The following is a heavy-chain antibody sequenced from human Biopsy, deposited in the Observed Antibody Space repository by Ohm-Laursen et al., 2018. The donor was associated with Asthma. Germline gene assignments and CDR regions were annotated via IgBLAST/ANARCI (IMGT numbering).Heavy chain of an antibody. Sequence: SLRLSCSASGFVFRSHAMHWVRQAPGKGLEWVAVVSYDGGVVHYADSMKGRFTISRGNAKSTLYLQMNRLRTDDTAVYFCAKRRGYSDLTDFDHWGQGTLVTVSS. CDR1: GFVFRSHA. V-gene: IGHV3-30*18. CDR3: AKRRGYSDLTDFDH. CDR2: VSYDGGVV. D-gene: IGHD3-3*01. J-gene: IGHJ4*02.